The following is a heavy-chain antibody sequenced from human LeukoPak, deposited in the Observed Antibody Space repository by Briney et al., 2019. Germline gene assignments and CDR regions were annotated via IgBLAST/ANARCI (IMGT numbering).Heavy chain of an antibody. Sequence: NPSETLSLTCTVSGGPISTYQWSWIRQPPGKGLEWIGYIYYTGSTNYNPSLRSRVTISLDTSKNQFSLRVNSVTAADTAVYYCARRTTVTPNWFDPWGQGTLVTVSS. CDR3: ARRTTVTPNWFDP. V-gene: IGHV4-59*08. CDR1: GGPISTYQ. D-gene: IGHD4-17*01. CDR2: IYYTGST. J-gene: IGHJ5*02.